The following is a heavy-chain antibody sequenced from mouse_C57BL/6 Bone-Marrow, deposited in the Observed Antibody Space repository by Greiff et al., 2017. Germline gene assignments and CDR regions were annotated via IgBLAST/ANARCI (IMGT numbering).Heavy chain of an antibody. Sequence: VQLQQSGAELVRPGASVKLSCTASGFNIKDDYMHWVKQRPEQGLEWIGWIDPENGDTEYASKFQGKATITADTSSNTAYLQLSSLTSEDTAVYYCTTRYDYDGWFAYWGQGTLVTVSA. CDR2: IDPENGDT. J-gene: IGHJ3*01. CDR1: GFNIKDDY. V-gene: IGHV14-4*01. D-gene: IGHD2-4*01. CDR3: TTRYDYDGWFAY.